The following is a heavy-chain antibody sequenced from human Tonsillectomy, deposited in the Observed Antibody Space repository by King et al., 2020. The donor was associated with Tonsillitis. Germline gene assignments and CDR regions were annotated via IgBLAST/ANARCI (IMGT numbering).Heavy chain of an antibody. CDR1: GGTFSTYA. CDR2: IIPIFGTV. Sequence: QLVQSGAEVKKPGSSVKVSCKASGGTFSTYAINWMRQAPGQGLGWMGGIIPIFGTVNYAQKFEGRVTITADKSTSTAYMELSSLRSEDTAVYYCARSSRVRGVIIGSDFDYWGQGTLVTVSS. V-gene: IGHV1-69*06. CDR3: ARSSRVRGVIIGSDFDY. D-gene: IGHD3-10*01. J-gene: IGHJ4*02.